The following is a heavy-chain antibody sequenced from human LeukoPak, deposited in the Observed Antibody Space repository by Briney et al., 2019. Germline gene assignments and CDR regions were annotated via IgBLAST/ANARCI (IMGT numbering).Heavy chain of an antibody. D-gene: IGHD1-26*01. CDR1: GGSISSGGYS. J-gene: IGHJ3*02. CDR2: IYHSGST. V-gene: IGHV4-30-2*01. CDR3: ARMGGGYAFDI. Sequence: SETLSLTCAVSGGSISSGGYSWSWIRQPPGKGLEWIGYIYHSGSTYYNPPLKSRVTISVDRSKNQFSLKLSSVTAADTAVYYCARMGGGYAFDIWGQGTMVTVSS.